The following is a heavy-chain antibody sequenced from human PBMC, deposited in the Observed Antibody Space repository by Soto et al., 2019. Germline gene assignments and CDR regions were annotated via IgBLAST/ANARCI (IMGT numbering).Heavy chain of an antibody. V-gene: IGHV5-51*07. CDR2: IYPGDSTT. Sequence: PGESLKISCQGSGYTFSTYWIGWGHQMAGKGLEWMGMIYPGDSTTTYSPSFQGRVTISADKSITTAYLQWSSLEASDTAMYYCISGYYTWFDPWGHGTLVTVSS. D-gene: IGHD3-3*01. CDR1: GYTFSTYW. CDR3: ISGYYTWFDP. J-gene: IGHJ5*02.